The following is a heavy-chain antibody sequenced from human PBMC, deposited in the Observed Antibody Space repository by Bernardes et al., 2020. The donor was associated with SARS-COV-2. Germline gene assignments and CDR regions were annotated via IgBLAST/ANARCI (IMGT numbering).Heavy chain of an antibody. J-gene: IGHJ4*02. CDR1: GFTFRSPW. CDR3: ARVESSGWYGDY. V-gene: IGHV3-74*01. CDR2: IKSDGRTT. D-gene: IGHD6-19*01. Sequence: VGALVRSCAASGFTFRSPWMHWVRQPPGQGLIWVSRIKSDGRTTDYADSVKGRITISRDNAKNTLYLQMNSLRAEDTGVYYCARVESSGWYGDYWGQGVLVTGSS.